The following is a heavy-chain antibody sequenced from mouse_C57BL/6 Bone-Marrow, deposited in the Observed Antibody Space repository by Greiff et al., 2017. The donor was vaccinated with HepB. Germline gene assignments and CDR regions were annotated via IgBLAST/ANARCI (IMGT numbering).Heavy chain of an antibody. CDR1: GYTFTSYW. CDR2: IYPGNSDT. V-gene: IGHV1-5*01. D-gene: IGHD1-1*01. Sequence: EVQLQQSGTVLARPGASVTMSCKTSGYTFTSYWLYWVKQRPGQGLAWIGAIYPGNSDTSYNQKFKGKAKLTAVTSASTAYMEFSSLTNEDSAVYYCTRVPFYASSGFAYWGQGTLVTVSA. J-gene: IGHJ3*01. CDR3: TRVPFYASSGFAY.